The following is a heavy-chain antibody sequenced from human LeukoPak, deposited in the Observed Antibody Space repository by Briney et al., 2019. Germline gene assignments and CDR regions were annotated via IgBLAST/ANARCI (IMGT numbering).Heavy chain of an antibody. J-gene: IGHJ4*02. Sequence: SVKVSCKASGGTFSSYAISWVRQAPGQGLEWMGGIIPIFGTANYAQKFQGRVTITTDESTSTAYMELSSLRSEDAAVYYCARRRQGDYAFDYWGQGTLVTVSS. CDR2: IIPIFGTA. D-gene: IGHD4-17*01. CDR1: GGTFSSYA. V-gene: IGHV1-69*05. CDR3: ARRRQGDYAFDY.